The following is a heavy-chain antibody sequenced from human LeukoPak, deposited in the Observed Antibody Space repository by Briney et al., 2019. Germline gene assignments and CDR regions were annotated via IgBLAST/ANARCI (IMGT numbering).Heavy chain of an antibody. CDR3: ARAYSSSSGTFDY. J-gene: IGHJ4*02. D-gene: IGHD6-6*01. CDR2: INHSGST. V-gene: IGHV4-34*01. CDR1: GGSFSGYY. Sequence: SETLSLTCAVYGGSFSGYYWSWIRQPPGKGLERIGEINHSGSTNYNPSLKSRVTISVDTSKNQFSLKLSSVTAADTAVYYCARAYSSSSGTFDYWGQGTLVTVSS.